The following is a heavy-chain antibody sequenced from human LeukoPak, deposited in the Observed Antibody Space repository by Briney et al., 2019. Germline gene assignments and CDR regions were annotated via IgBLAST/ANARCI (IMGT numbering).Heavy chain of an antibody. CDR2: IWYGGSNK. J-gene: IGHJ4*02. CDR1: GFTFSSYG. CDR3: ASLESAKSQIDY. V-gene: IGHV3-33*01. Sequence: GGSLRLSCAASGFTFSSYGMHWVRQAPGKGLEWVAVIWYGGSNKYYADSVKGRFTISRDNSKNTLYLQMNSLRAEDTAVYYCASLESAKSQIDYWGQGTLVTVSS.